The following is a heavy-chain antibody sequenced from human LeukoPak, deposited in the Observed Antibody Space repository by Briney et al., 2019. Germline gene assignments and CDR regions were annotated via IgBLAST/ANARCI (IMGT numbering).Heavy chain of an antibody. J-gene: IGHJ4*02. CDR2: IYYSGST. CDR3: ARHVPVGALFDY. D-gene: IGHD1-26*01. Sequence: PSETLSLTCTVSGGSISSYYWSWIRQPPGKGLEWIGYIYYSGSTNYNPSLKSRVTISVDTSKNQFSLKRSSVTAADTAVYYCARHVPVGALFDYWGQGTLVTVSS. V-gene: IGHV4-59*08. CDR1: GGSISSYY.